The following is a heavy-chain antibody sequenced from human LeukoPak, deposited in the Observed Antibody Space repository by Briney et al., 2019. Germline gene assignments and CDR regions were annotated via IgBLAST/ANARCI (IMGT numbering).Heavy chain of an antibody. J-gene: IGHJ5*02. CDR1: GGSISSYY. V-gene: IGHV4-59*01. Sequence: PSETLSLTCTVSGGSISSYYWSWIRQAPGKGLEWIGYIYYSGSTNYNPSLKSRVTISVDTSKNQFSLKLSSVTAADTAVYYCARESLGYCSSTSCYSWFDPWGQGTLVTVSS. CDR3: ARESLGYCSSTSCYSWFDP. CDR2: IYYSGST. D-gene: IGHD2-2*02.